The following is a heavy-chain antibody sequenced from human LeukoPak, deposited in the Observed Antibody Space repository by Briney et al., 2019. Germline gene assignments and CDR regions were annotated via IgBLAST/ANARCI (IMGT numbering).Heavy chain of an antibody. CDR1: GYTFTSYG. V-gene: IGHV1-2*02. D-gene: IGHD3-3*01. CDR3: ARLTYYDFWSGYNYAFDI. CDR2: INPSSGGT. J-gene: IGHJ3*02. Sequence: ASVKVSCKASGYTFTSYGISWVRQAPGQGLEWMGWINPSSGGTKYAQKFQGRVTMTRDTSISTAYMQLSRLRSDDTAVYYCARLTYYDFWSGYNYAFDIWGQGTMVTVSS.